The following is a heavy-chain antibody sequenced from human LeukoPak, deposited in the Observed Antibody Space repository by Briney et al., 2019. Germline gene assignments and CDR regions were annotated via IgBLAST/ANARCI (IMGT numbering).Heavy chain of an antibody. J-gene: IGHJ4*02. CDR1: GGSLSSYY. CDR2: IYYSGST. V-gene: IGHV4-59*01. D-gene: IGHD3-22*01. Sequence: PSETLSLTCTVSGGSLSSYYWSWVREPPGKGLECSWDIYYSGSTKYNPPLKRRVTISVDTSKNHFSLKLSSVTAAHTALYYCASTGYYYDSSGYYYASYFDYWGQGTLVTVS. CDR3: ASTGYYYDSSGYYYASYFDY.